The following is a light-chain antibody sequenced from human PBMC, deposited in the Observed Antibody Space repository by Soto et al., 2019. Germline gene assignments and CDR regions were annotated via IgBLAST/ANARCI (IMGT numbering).Light chain of an antibody. Sequence: EIVLTQSPATLSLSPGERATLSCRATENLRTFLAWYQQKAGQAPRLLIYDASNRATGIPDRFSGSGSGTDFTLTISNLEPEDFAVYYCQQRSNWQITFGQGTRLEIK. CDR2: DAS. CDR3: QQRSNWQIT. J-gene: IGKJ5*01. CDR1: ENLRTF. V-gene: IGKV3-11*01.